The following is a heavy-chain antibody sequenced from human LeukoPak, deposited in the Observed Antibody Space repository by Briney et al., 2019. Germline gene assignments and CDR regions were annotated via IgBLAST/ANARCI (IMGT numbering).Heavy chain of an antibody. Sequence: GGSLRLSCAASGFTFSSYAMHWVRRAPGKGLEWVAVISYDGSNKYYADSVKGRFTISRDNSKNTLYLQMNSLGAEDTAVYYCARGLLRIAAAATATYYFDYWGQGTLVTVSS. V-gene: IGHV3-30-3*01. CDR2: ISYDGSNK. CDR1: GFTFSSYA. D-gene: IGHD6-13*01. J-gene: IGHJ4*02. CDR3: ARGLLRIAAAATATYYFDY.